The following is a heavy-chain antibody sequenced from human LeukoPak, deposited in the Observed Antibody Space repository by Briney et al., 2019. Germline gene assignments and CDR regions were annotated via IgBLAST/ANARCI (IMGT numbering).Heavy chain of an antibody. CDR1: GFTFSSYG. V-gene: IGHV3-30*02. CDR3: AKEQVTLDYYFGY. CDR2: IRFDGSNK. Sequence: GGSLRLSCAASGFTFSSYGMHWVRQAPGKGLEWVAFIRFDGSNKYYADSVKGRFTISRDNSKNTLYLQMNSLRAEDTAVYYCAKEQVTLDYYFGYWGQGTLVTVSS. J-gene: IGHJ4*02. D-gene: IGHD2-21*01.